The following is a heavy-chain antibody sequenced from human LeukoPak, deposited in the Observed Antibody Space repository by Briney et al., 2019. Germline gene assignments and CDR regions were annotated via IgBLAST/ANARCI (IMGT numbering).Heavy chain of an antibody. CDR3: ARDYKYAFDN. V-gene: IGHV3-11*06. CDR1: GFTFRDYC. J-gene: IGHJ4*02. CDR2: IGIDSGNT. D-gene: IGHD5-24*01. Sequence: PGGSLRLSCAASGFTFRDYCMNWVRQAPGKGLEWISYIGIDSGNTNYADSVKGRFTISGDKAKNSLYLQMNSLRVEDTAVYYCARDYKYAFDNWGQGTLVTVSS.